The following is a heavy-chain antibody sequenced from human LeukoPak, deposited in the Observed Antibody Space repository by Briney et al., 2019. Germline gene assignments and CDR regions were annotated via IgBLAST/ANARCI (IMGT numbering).Heavy chain of an antibody. CDR3: ATSIDSSGYFDFDY. Sequence: GGSLRLSCAASGFTVSSNYMNWVRQAPGKGLEWVSVIYSGGTTYYADSVKGRFTMSRDNSKNTLYLQMNSLRAEDTAVYYCATSIDSSGYFDFDYWGQRTLVTVSS. J-gene: IGHJ4*02. V-gene: IGHV3-66*01. CDR1: GFTVSSNY. CDR2: IYSGGTT. D-gene: IGHD3-22*01.